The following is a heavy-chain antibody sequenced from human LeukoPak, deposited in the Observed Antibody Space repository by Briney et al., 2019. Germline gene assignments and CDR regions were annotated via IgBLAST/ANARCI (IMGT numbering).Heavy chain of an antibody. CDR3: ARGTKTPIYYDFWSGPLNWFDP. V-gene: IGHV4-34*01. J-gene: IGHJ5*02. Sequence: PSETLSLTCAVYGGSFSGYCWSWIRQPPGKGLEWIGEINHSGSTNYNPSLKSRVTISVDTSKNQFSLKLSSVTAADTAVYYCARGTKTPIYYDFWSGPLNWFDPWGQGTLVTVSS. D-gene: IGHD3-3*01. CDR1: GGSFSGYC. CDR2: INHSGST.